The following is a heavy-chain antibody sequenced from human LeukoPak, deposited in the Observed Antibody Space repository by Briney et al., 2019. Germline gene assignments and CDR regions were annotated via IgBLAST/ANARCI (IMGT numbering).Heavy chain of an antibody. CDR2: INPSDGST. V-gene: IGHV1-46*01. Sequence: ASVKVSCKASGYTFTSYYMHWVRQAPGQGLEWMGKINPSDGSTRYALKFQGRVTMTRDMSTSTVYMELSSLRSEDTAVYYCAREGLRSIAARRGTRDYMDVWGKGTTVIVSS. CDR3: AREGLRSIAARRGTRDYMDV. CDR1: GYTFTSYY. J-gene: IGHJ6*03. D-gene: IGHD6-6*01.